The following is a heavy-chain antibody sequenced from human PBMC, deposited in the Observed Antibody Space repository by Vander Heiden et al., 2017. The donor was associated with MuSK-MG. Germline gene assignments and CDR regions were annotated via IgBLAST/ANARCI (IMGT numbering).Heavy chain of an antibody. Sequence: QVQMVASGGGVVQPGRSLKPSCAASAFTLSSYAMPWVRQDPGKGLEGVAVRSYDGRNKYYADSVKGRFTISRDNSKNTLYLQMNSLRAEDTAVYYCARDRCMGKGASCSDYWGQGTLVTVSS. D-gene: IGHD2-2*01. J-gene: IGHJ4*02. V-gene: IGHV3-30*04. CDR3: ARDRCMGKGASCSDY. CDR2: RSYDGRNK. CDR1: AFTLSSYA.